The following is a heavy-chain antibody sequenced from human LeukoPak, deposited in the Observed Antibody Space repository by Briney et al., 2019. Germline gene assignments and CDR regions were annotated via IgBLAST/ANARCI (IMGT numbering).Heavy chain of an antibody. CDR3: ARQAVAAXYXFDY. CDR2: IYYSGST. D-gene: IGHD6-19*01. Sequence: SETLSLTCTVSGGSISSSSYYWGWIRQPPGKGLEWIGSIYYSGSTYYNPSLKSRVTISVDTSKNQFSLKLSSVTAADTAVYYCARQAVAAXYXFDYWGQXTLVTVSS. CDR1: GGSISSSSYY. V-gene: IGHV4-39*01. J-gene: IGHJ4*02.